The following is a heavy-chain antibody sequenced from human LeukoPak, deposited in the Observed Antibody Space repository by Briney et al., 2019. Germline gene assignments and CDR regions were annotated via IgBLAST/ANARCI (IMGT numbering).Heavy chain of an antibody. CDR3: ARHRHVDIVATIQDY. CDR1: GGSISSSSYY. D-gene: IGHD5-12*01. CDR2: TYYSGST. J-gene: IGHJ4*02. V-gene: IGHV4-39*01. Sequence: PSETLSLTCTVSGGSISSSSYYWGWIRQPPGKGLEWIGSTYYSGSTYYNPSLKSRVTISVDTSKNQFSLKLSSVTAADTAVYYCARHRHVDIVATIQDYWGQGTLVTVSS.